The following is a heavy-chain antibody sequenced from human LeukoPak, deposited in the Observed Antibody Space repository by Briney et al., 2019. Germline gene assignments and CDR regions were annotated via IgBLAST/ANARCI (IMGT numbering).Heavy chain of an antibody. CDR3: ARGMAISTRYYFDD. Sequence: GGSLRLSCAASGFTFSNAWMSWVRQAPGKGLQWISIIYSGGTTYYTDSVEGRFTISRDSSKNILYLQMTSLGTEDTAVYFCARGMAISTRYYFDDWGQGTLVTVPS. V-gene: IGHV3-66*01. CDR2: IYSGGTT. D-gene: IGHD2-2*01. CDR1: GFTFSNAW. J-gene: IGHJ4*02.